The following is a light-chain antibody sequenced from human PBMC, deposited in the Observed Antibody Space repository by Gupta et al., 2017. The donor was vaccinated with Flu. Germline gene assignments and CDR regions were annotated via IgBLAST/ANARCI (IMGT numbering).Light chain of an antibody. CDR1: TGAVTGGHF. CDR3: LLSYSSLRV. CDR2: DTT. J-gene: IGLJ3*02. V-gene: IGLV7-46*01. Sequence: QAVVTQEPSLTVSPGGTVTLTCGSSTGAVTGGHFPYWFQQKPGQAPRTLIYDTTNKHSWTPARFSGSLLGGKAALTLSGAQPEDEAEYYCLLSYSSLRVFGGGTKLTVL.